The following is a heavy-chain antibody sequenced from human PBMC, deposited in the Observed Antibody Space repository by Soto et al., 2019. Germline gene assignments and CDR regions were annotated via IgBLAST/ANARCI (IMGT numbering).Heavy chain of an antibody. Sequence: GGSLRLSCAASGFTFSSYSMNWVRQAPGKGLEWVSSISSSSSYIYYADSVKGRFTISRDNAKNSLYLQMNSLRAEDTAVYYCARPHLRIAAAGIHFDYWGQGTLVTVSS. CDR3: ARPHLRIAAAGIHFDY. V-gene: IGHV3-21*01. D-gene: IGHD6-13*01. CDR2: ISSSSSYI. J-gene: IGHJ4*02. CDR1: GFTFSSYS.